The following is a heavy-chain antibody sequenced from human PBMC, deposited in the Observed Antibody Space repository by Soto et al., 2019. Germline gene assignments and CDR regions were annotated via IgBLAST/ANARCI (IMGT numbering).Heavy chain of an antibody. Sequence: QVQLVQSGAEVKKPGAPVKISCKASGYTFTSHHLHWVRQAPGQGLEWIGWINPYSGGPNHAQKFQDRVTLTKDTSISTAYMELKSLRSDDTAVYFCAKQRTNLNGGGVCCDMDVWGQGSSIIVSS. CDR2: INPYSGGP. D-gene: IGHD2-21*01. CDR1: GYTFTSHH. J-gene: IGHJ6*02. V-gene: IGHV1-2*02. CDR3: AKQRTNLNGGGVCCDMDV.